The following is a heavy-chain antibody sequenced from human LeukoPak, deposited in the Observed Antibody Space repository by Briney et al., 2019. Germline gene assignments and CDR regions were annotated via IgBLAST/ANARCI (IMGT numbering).Heavy chain of an antibody. Sequence: PGGSLRLSCAASGFTFSSYWMSWVRQAPGKGLEWVANIKQDGSEKYYVDSVKGRSTISRDNAKNSLYLQMNSLRAEDTAVYYCARDRDPLYNWNLEYYFDYWGQGTLVTVSS. CDR1: GFTFSSYW. J-gene: IGHJ4*02. V-gene: IGHV3-7*01. CDR2: IKQDGSEK. D-gene: IGHD1-20*01. CDR3: ARDRDPLYNWNLEYYFDY.